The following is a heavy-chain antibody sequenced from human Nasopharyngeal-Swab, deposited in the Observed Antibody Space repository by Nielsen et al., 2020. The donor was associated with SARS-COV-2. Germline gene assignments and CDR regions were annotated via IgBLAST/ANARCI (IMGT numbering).Heavy chain of an antibody. V-gene: IGHV1-24*01. CDR1: GYTLTELS. CDR3: AKDYSNYLYGMDV. Sequence: ASVKVSCKVSGYTLTELSMHWVRQAPGKGLEWMGGFDPEDGETIYAQKLQGRVTMTTDTSTSTAYMELRSLRSDDTAVYYCAKDYSNYLYGMDVWGQGTTVTVSS. D-gene: IGHD4-11*01. CDR2: FDPEDGET. J-gene: IGHJ6*02.